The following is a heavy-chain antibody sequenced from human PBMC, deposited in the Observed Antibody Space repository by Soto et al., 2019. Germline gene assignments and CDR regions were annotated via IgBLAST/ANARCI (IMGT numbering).Heavy chain of an antibody. CDR3: AKTATGWFSAFDI. Sequence: EVQLLESGGGLVQPGGSLRLSCAASGFTFSSYAMSWVRQAPGKGLEWVSAISGSGGTTYSADSVKGRFTFSRDNSKNTLYLQMNSLRAEDTAVYYCAKTATGWFSAFDIWGQGTMVTVSS. D-gene: IGHD6-19*01. J-gene: IGHJ3*02. CDR2: ISGSGGTT. CDR1: GFTFSSYA. V-gene: IGHV3-23*01.